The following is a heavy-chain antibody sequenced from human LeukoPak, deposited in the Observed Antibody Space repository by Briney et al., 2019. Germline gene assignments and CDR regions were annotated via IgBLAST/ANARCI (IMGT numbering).Heavy chain of an antibody. CDR1: GYTFTSYG. V-gene: IGHV1-18*01. CDR3: ARGYDYVWGSYRYTPFDP. D-gene: IGHD3-16*02. J-gene: IGHJ5*02. Sequence: ASVKVSCKASGYTFTSYGISWVRQAPGQGLEWMGWISAYNGNTNYAQKLQGRVTMTTDTSTSTANMELRSLRSDDTAAYYCARGYDYVWGSYRYTPFDPWGQGTLVTVSS. CDR2: ISAYNGNT.